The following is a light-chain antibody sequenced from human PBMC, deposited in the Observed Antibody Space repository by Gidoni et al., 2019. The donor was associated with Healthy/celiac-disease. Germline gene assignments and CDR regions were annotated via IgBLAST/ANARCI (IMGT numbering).Light chain of an antibody. J-gene: IGLJ3*02. V-gene: IGLV3-19*01. CDR1: SLRSYY. Sequence: SSELTQDPAVSVALGQTVRITCQGDSLRSYYASWYQQKPGQAPVLVIYGKNNRPSGIPDRSSGSSSGNTASLTITGAQAEDEADYYCNSRDSSGNHQVFGGGTKLTGL. CDR2: GKN. CDR3: NSRDSSGNHQV.